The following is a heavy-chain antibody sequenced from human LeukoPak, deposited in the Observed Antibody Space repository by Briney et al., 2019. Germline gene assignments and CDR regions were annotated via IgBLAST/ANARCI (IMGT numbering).Heavy chain of an antibody. D-gene: IGHD6-19*01. CDR1: GGSISSYY. Sequence: SETLSLTCTVSGGSISSYYWSWIRQPAGKGLEWIGRIYTTGSTNYNPSLKSRVNMSIDTSKNQFSLKLSSVTAADTTVYYCARQVAVAGKAGLDFWGQGTLVTVSS. CDR3: ARQVAVAGKAGLDF. V-gene: IGHV4-4*07. CDR2: IYTTGST. J-gene: IGHJ4*02.